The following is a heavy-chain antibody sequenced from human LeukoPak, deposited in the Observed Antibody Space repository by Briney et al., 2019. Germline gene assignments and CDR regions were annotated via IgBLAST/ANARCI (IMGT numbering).Heavy chain of an antibody. V-gene: IGHV4-39*01. D-gene: IGHD2-15*01. CDR1: GGSISSSSYC. J-gene: IGHJ4*02. Sequence: SETLSLTCTVSGGSISSSSYCWGWVRQPRGEGLGWMVSIYYSGSTYYNPSLKSRVPISVDTSNTQFSLKLSSVTAADKAVYYCARHKMGYCSGGSCYHVDYWGQGTLVTVSS. CDR2: IYYSGST. CDR3: ARHKMGYCSGGSCYHVDY.